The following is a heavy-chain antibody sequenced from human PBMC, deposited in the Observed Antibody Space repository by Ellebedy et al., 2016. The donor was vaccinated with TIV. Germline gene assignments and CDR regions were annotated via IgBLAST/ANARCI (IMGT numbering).Heavy chain of an antibody. CDR2: INPSGGT. D-gene: IGHD3-3*01. J-gene: IGHJ6*02. Sequence: GSLRLSCAVYGETLSSYDWNWIRQPPGRGLEWIGEINPSGGTNYNPSLESRVTISLDKSKNQFSLKLTSVTAADTGVYYCARVQTVDYEFWGDQDDYYIMDLWGPGTTVTVSS. V-gene: IGHV4-34*01. CDR3: ARVQTVDYEFWGDQDDYYIMDL. CDR1: GETLSSYD.